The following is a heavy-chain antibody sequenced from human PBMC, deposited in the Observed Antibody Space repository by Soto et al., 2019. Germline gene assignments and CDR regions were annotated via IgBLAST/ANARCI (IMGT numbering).Heavy chain of an antibody. D-gene: IGHD2-8*01. Sequence: QVQLVQSGAEVKKPGASVKVSCKASGYTFTSYGISWVRQAPGQWLEWMGWISAYNGNTNYAQKLQGRVTMTTDTPTSTAYMELRSLRSDDTAVYYFARSPLYCTNGVCYRGGMDVWGQGTTVTVSS. J-gene: IGHJ6*02. CDR2: ISAYNGNT. CDR1: GYTFTSYG. V-gene: IGHV1-18*01. CDR3: ARSPLYCTNGVCYRGGMDV.